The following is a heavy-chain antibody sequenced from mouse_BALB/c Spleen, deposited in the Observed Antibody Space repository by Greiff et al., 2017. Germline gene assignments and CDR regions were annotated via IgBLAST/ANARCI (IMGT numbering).Heavy chain of an antibody. J-gene: IGHJ2*01. CDR3: ASHGSKGFDY. D-gene: IGHD1-1*01. Sequence: EVKVVESGGDLVKPGGSLKLSCAASGFTFSSYGMSWVRQTPDKRLEWVATISSGGSYTYYPDSVKGRFTISRDNAKNTLYLQMSSLKSEDTAMYYCASHGSKGFDYWAKAPLSQSPQ. CDR1: GFTFSSYG. V-gene: IGHV5-6*01. CDR2: ISSGGSYT.